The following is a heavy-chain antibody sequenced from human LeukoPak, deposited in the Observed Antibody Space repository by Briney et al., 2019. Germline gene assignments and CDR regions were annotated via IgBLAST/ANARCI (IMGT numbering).Heavy chain of an antibody. CDR2: ISAYNGNT. V-gene: IGHV1-18*01. J-gene: IGHJ5*02. D-gene: IGHD3-3*01. CDR1: GDTFTSYG. CDR3: ARVIQYWSGYYVSWFDP. Sequence: ASVKVSCKASGDTFTSYGISWVRQAPGQGLEWMGWISAYNGNTNYAQKLQGRVTMTTDTSTSTAYMELRSLRSDDTAVYYCARVIQYWSGYYVSWFDPWGQGTLVTVSS.